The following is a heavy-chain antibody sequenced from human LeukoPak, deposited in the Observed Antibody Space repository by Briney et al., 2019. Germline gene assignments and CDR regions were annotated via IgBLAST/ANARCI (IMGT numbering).Heavy chain of an antibody. Sequence: SGKVSCEVSGYTLTELSMHWERQAPGKGDEWVGGFDPEDGETIYAQKFQGRVTMTEDTSTDTAYMELSSLRSEDTAVYYCATMIVVVRDALLDWGQGTLVTVSS. CDR1: GYTLTELS. J-gene: IGHJ4*02. CDR2: FDPEDGET. CDR3: ATMIVVVRDALLD. V-gene: IGHV1-24*01. D-gene: IGHD3-22*01.